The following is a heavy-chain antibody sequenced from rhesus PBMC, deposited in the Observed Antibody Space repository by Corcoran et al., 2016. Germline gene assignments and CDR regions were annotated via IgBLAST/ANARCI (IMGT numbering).Heavy chain of an antibody. V-gene: IGHV4-76*01. CDR1: GYSISSGYD. D-gene: IGHD6-25*01. CDR2: IYGSSGST. Sequence: QVQLQESGPGVVKPSETLSLTCAVSGYSISSGYDWSWIRQPPGKGLEWIGYIYGSSGSTNYNPSLKNRVTFSKDTSKTQFSLRLSSVTAADTAVYYCARRAFIAAAGTLFDYWGQGVLVTVSS. CDR3: ARRAFIAAAGTLFDY. J-gene: IGHJ4*01.